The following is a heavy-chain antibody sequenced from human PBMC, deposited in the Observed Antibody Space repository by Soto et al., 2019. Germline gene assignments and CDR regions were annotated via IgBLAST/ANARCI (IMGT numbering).Heavy chain of an antibody. CDR2: IIPIFGTA. CDR1: GGTFSSYA. J-gene: IGHJ6*02. D-gene: IGHD1-26*01. Sequence: SVKVSCKASGGTFSSYAISWVRQAPGQGLEWMGGIIPIFGTANYAQKFQGRVTITADESTSTAYMELSSLRSEDTAVYYCARGERGQSPSQWEDYYYYGMDVWGQGTTVTVSS. V-gene: IGHV1-69*13. CDR3: ARGERGQSPSQWEDYYYYGMDV.